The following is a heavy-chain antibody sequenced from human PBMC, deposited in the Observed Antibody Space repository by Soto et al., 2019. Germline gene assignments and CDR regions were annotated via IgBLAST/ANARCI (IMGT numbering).Heavy chain of an antibody. D-gene: IGHD3-22*01. V-gene: IGHV3-30*18. CDR1: GFTFSSYG. J-gene: IGHJ4*02. CDR3: AKDRYYHDTSGYYVFDY. Sequence: QVQLVESGGGEVQPGRSLRLSCAASGFTFSSYGIHWVRQAPGKGLEWVAVISYDGSKKNYLDSVKGRFTISRDNSKNTMYLEMNSLRAEDTAIYYCAKDRYYHDTSGYYVFDYWGQGTLVTVSS. CDR2: ISYDGSKK.